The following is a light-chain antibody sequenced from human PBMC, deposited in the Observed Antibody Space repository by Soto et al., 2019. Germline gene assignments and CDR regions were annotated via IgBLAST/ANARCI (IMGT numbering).Light chain of an antibody. J-gene: IGLJ2*01. V-gene: IGLV2-14*03. CDR2: DVS. CDR3: SSYSGRSALAV. Sequence: QSALTQPASVSGSPGQSITISCTGTSSDVGGYNYVSWYQQHPGKAPKLMIYDVSNRPSGVSNRFSGSKSGNTASLTISALQAEDEADYYCSSYSGRSALAVFGGGTKVTVL. CDR1: SSDVGGYNY.